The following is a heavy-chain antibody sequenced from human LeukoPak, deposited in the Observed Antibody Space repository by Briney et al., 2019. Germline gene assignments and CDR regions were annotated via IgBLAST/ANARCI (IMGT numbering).Heavy chain of an antibody. CDR3: ARALSGTTDVFDI. J-gene: IGHJ3*02. CDR2: IYFSGST. V-gene: IGHV4-59*13. D-gene: IGHD4-11*01. Sequence: SETLSLTCTVSGGSISSYYWSWIRQPRGEGLEWIGYIYFSGSTNYNPSLKSRVTISVDTSKKQLSLKLSSVTAADTAVYYCARALSGTTDVFDIWGQGTVVTVSS. CDR1: GGSISSYY.